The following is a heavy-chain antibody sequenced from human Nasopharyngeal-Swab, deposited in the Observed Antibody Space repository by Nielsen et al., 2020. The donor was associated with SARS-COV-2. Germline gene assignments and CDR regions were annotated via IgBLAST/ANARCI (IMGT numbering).Heavy chain of an antibody. Sequence: GESLKISCAASGFNFSNYGIHWVRQAPGKGLEWVSVIAYDGSNRYYADSVKGRFTISRDNSKNTAYLQMDSLRIEDTATYFCAKDYSGWYLDYFFDYWGQGTLVSVSS. J-gene: IGHJ4*02. CDR3: AKDYSGWYLDYFFDY. V-gene: IGHV3-30*18. D-gene: IGHD6-19*01. CDR1: GFNFSNYG. CDR2: IAYDGSNR.